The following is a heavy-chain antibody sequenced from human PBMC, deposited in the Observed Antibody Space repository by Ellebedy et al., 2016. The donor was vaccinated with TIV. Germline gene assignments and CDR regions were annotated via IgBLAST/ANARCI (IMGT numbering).Heavy chain of an antibody. CDR1: GFTFSNYW. J-gene: IGHJ4*02. D-gene: IGHD3-10*01. CDR3: VREDNTVVRGFNVRGNDF. V-gene: IGHV3-7*01. CDR2: IKQDGSEK. Sequence: GGSLRLXXAASGFTFSNYWMSWVRQAPGKGLEWVANIKQDGSEKHYVDSVKGRFTISRDNAKNSLYLQMNSLRAEDTAVYYCVREDNTVVRGFNVRGNDFWGQGTLVTVSS.